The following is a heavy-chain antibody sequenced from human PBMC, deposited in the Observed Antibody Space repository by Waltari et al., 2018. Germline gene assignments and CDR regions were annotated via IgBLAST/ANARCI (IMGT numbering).Heavy chain of an antibody. Sequence: QVQLQQWGAGLLKPSENLSITCAVYGGSFSGYYWSWIRQPPGKGLECIGEINHSGSSNYHPSLKSRVTISVDTSTNQFSLQLSSVTAADTAVYYCARGPVATLWGQGTLVTVSS. CDR3: ARGPVATL. V-gene: IGHV4-34*01. D-gene: IGHD2-15*01. CDR1: GGSFSGYY. CDR2: INHSGSS. J-gene: IGHJ4*02.